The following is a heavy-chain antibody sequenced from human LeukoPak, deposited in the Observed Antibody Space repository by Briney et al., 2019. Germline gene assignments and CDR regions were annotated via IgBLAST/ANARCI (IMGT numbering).Heavy chain of an antibody. Sequence: GASVKVSCKASGYTFTGYYMHWVRQAPGQGLEGMGWINPNSGGTNYAQKFQGRVTMTRDTSISTAYMELSRLRSDDTAVYYCARDVVVPAAIGIVASTFDYWGQGTLVTVSS. CDR1: GYTFTGYY. D-gene: IGHD2-2*02. V-gene: IGHV1-2*02. CDR3: ARDVVVPAAIGIVASTFDY. J-gene: IGHJ4*02. CDR2: INPNSGGT.